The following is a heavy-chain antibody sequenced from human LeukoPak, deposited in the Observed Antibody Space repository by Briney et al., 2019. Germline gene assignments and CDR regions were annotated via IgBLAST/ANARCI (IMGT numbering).Heavy chain of an antibody. CDR1: GYSISSGYY. CDR2: IYHSGST. Sequence: PSETLSLTCTVSGYSISSGYYWGWLRQPPGKGLEWIGSIYHSGSTYYNPSLKSRVTISVDTSKNQFSLKLSSVAAADTAVYYCARDGVAARGNWFDPWGQGTLVTVSS. V-gene: IGHV4-38-2*02. D-gene: IGHD6-6*01. J-gene: IGHJ5*02. CDR3: ARDGVAARGNWFDP.